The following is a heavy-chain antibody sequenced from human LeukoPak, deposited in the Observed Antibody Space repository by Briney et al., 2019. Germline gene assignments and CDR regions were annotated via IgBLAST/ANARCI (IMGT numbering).Heavy chain of an antibody. CDR3: ARDAYYYGSGSYYQPIPYYYYGMDV. V-gene: IGHV1-2*02. CDR1: GYTFTGYY. D-gene: IGHD3-10*01. J-gene: IGHJ6*02. CDR2: INPNSGGT. Sequence: ASVKVSCKASGYTFTGYYMHWVRQAPGQGLEWMGWINPNSGGTNYAQKFQGRVTMTRDTSISTAYMEPSRLRSDDTAVYYCARDAYYYGSGSYYQPIPYYYYGMDVWGQGTTVTVSS.